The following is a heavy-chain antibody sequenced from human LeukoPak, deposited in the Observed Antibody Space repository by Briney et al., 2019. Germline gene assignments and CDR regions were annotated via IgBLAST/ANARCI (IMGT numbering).Heavy chain of an antibody. D-gene: IGHD2-2*01. V-gene: IGHV3-30-3*01. Sequence: PGGPLRLSCAASGFTFSSYAMHWVRQAPGKGLEWVAVISYDGSNKYYADSVKGRFTISRDNSKNTLYLQMNSLRAEDTAVYYCARSVVPAAVPDYWGQGTLVTVSS. CDR3: ARSVVPAAVPDY. CDR2: ISYDGSNK. CDR1: GFTFSSYA. J-gene: IGHJ4*02.